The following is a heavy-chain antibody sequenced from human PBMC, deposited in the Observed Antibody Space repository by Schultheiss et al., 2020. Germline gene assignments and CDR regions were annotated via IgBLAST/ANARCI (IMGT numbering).Heavy chain of an antibody. CDR3: AKERTDFWSGYYAPGRAFDI. Sequence: GGSLRLSCAASGFTFSSYGMNWVRQAPGKGLEWVSYISSSSSTIYYADSVKGRFTISRDNSKNTLYLQMNSLRAEDTAVYYCAKERTDFWSGYYAPGRAFDIWGQGTMVTVSS. CDR2: ISSSSSTI. J-gene: IGHJ3*02. CDR1: GFTFSSYG. D-gene: IGHD3-3*01. V-gene: IGHV3-48*01.